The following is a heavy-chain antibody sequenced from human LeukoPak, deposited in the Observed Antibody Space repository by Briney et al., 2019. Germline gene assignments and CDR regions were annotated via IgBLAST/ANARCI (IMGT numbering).Heavy chain of an antibody. CDR1: GYTLTELS. V-gene: IGHV1-24*01. J-gene: IGHJ4*02. CDR2: FDPEDGET. Sequence: GASVKVSCKVSGYTLTELSMHWVRQAPGKGLEWMGGFDPEDGETIYAQKFQGRVTMTEDTSTDTAYMELSSLRSEDTAVYYCATVGLICSSTSCYFDYWGQGTLVTVPS. CDR3: ATVGLICSSTSCYFDY. D-gene: IGHD2-2*01.